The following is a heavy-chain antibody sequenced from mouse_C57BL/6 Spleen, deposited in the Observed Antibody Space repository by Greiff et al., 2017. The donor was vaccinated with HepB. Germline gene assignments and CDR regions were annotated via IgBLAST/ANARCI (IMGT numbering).Heavy chain of an antibody. J-gene: IGHJ2*01. Sequence: EVQLQQSGGGLVKPGGSLKLSCAASGFTFSDYGMHWVRQAPEKGLEWVAYISSGSSTIYYADTVKGRFTISRDNAKNTLFLQMTSLRSEDTAMYYCARVLTGPYYFDYWGQGTTLTVSS. V-gene: IGHV5-17*01. CDR3: ARVLTGPYYFDY. D-gene: IGHD4-1*01. CDR2: ISSGSSTI. CDR1: GFTFSDYG.